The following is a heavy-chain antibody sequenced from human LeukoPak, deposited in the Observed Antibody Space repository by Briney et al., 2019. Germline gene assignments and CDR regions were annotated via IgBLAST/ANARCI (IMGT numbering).Heavy chain of an antibody. D-gene: IGHD3-3*01. Sequence: GGSLRLSCAASGFTFSSYWMSWVLQAPGKGLEWVANIKQDGSEKYYVDSVKGRFTISRDNAKNSLYLQMNSLRAEDTAVYYCARVDWYYDFWSLGVFDYWGQGTLVTVSS. CDR3: ARVDWYYDFWSLGVFDY. V-gene: IGHV3-7*01. CDR2: IKQDGSEK. J-gene: IGHJ4*02. CDR1: GFTFSSYW.